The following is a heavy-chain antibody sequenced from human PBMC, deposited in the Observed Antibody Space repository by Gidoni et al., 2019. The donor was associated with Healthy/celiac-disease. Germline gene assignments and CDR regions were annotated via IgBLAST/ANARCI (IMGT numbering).Heavy chain of an antibody. CDR3: ARGGAQNPSYYDSSGYYLFDY. D-gene: IGHD3-22*01. CDR2: IIPIFGTA. J-gene: IGHJ4*02. V-gene: IGHV1-69*01. CDR1: GGTFSSYA. Sequence: QVQLVQSGAEVKKPGSSVKVSCKASGGTFSSYAISWVRQAPGQGLEWMGGIIPIFGTANYAQKFQGRVTITADESTSTAYMELSSLRSEDTAVYYCARGGAQNPSYYDSSGYYLFDYWGQGTLVTVSS.